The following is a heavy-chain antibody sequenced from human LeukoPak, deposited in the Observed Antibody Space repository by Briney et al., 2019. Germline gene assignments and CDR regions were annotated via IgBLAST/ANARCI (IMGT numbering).Heavy chain of an antibody. J-gene: IGHJ5*02. CDR1: GFTFSSYS. CDR2: ISSSSSYI. V-gene: IGHV3-21*01. D-gene: IGHD3-3*01. Sequence: GGSLRLSCAASGFTFSSYSMNWVRQAPGKGLEWVSSISSSSSYIYYADSVKGRFTISRDNAKNSLYLQMNSLRAEDTAVYYCARDLEEIHYDFWSGYYRWFDPWGQGTLVTVSS. CDR3: ARDLEEIHYDFWSGYYRWFDP.